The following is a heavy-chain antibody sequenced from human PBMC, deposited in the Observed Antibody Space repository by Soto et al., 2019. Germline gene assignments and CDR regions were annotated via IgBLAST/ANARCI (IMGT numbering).Heavy chain of an antibody. V-gene: IGHV4-30-4*01. CDR2: MYYSGST. Sequence: QVQLQESGPGLVKPSQTLSLTCSVSGGSISRGDHYWSWIRQPPGQGLEWIGYMYYSGSTYYNPSLKNRVTFSVDTSKNQFSLRVSSVTAADTAVYYCARERFCTNGICHRNWYFDLWGRGTLVTVSS. CDR1: GGSISRGDHY. D-gene: IGHD2-8*01. CDR3: ARERFCTNGICHRNWYFDL. J-gene: IGHJ2*01.